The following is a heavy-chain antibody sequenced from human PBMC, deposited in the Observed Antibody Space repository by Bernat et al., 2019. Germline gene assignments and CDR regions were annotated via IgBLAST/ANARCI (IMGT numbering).Heavy chain of an antibody. Sequence: EVQLVESGEGLVQPGGSLRLSCAASGFTFTRYWMHWVRQAPGKGLMWVSRTNPDGSSADYADSVKGRITISRDNAKNTLYLQINSLKVEDTAVYYCARGGSDTAMAHDYWGQGTLVTVSS. D-gene: IGHD5-18*01. J-gene: IGHJ4*02. CDR1: GFTFTRYW. CDR3: ARGGSDTAMAHDY. V-gene: IGHV3-74*01. CDR2: TNPDGSSA.